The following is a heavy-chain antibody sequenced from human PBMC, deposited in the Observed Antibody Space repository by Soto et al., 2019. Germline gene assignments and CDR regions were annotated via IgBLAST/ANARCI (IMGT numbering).Heavy chain of an antibody. CDR1: GGTFSSYA. V-gene: IGHV1-69*01. J-gene: IGHJ6*02. Sequence: QVQLVQSGAEVKKPGSSVKVSCKASGGTFSSYAISWVRQAPGQGLEWMGGIIPIFGTANYAQKFQGRVKITADESPSTAYMELSSLRSEDTAVYYCARDGKDYGSGSYYNDYYYYGMDVWGQGTTVTVSS. D-gene: IGHD3-10*01. CDR2: IIPIFGTA. CDR3: ARDGKDYGSGSYYNDYYYYGMDV.